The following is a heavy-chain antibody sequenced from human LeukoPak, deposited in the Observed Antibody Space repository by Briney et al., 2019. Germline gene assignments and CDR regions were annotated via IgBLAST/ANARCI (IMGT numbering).Heavy chain of an antibody. CDR3: ARVEAAAGNPNAFDI. D-gene: IGHD6-13*01. CDR2: INHSGST. V-gene: IGHV4-34*01. Sequence: SETLSLTCAVYGGSFSGYYWSWIRQPPGKGLEWIGEINHSGSTNYNPSLKSRVTISVDTSKNQFSLKLSSVTAADTAVYYCARVEAAAGNPNAFDIWGQGTMVTVSS. CDR1: GGSFSGYY. J-gene: IGHJ3*02.